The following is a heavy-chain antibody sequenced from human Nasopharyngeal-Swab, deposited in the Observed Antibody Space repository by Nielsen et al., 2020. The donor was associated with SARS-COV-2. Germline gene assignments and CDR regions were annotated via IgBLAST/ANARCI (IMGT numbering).Heavy chain of an antibody. J-gene: IGHJ3*02. CDR2: ISYDGSNK. Sequence: WIRQPPGKGLEWVAVISYDGSNKYYADSVKGRFTISRDNSKNTLYLQMNSLRAEDTAVYYCARDPEMDTTYAFDIWGQGTMVTVSS. CDR3: ARDPEMDTTYAFDI. V-gene: IGHV3-30-3*01. D-gene: IGHD5-24*01.